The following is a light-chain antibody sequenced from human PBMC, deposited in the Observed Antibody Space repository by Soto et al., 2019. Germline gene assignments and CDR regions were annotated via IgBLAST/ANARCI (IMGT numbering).Light chain of an antibody. Sequence: IVLTQSPATLSLSPGERATLSCRASQSVSTYLAWYQQKGGQAPRLLIYDASSRATGIPARFSGSGSGTDFTLTISNLEPEDFAVYSCQQRSDWPTFGGGTTVEIK. CDR2: DAS. J-gene: IGKJ4*01. V-gene: IGKV3-11*01. CDR1: QSVSTY. CDR3: QQRSDWPT.